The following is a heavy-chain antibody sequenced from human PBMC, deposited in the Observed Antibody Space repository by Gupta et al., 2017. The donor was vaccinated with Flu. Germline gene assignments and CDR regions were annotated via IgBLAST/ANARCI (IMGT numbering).Heavy chain of an antibody. J-gene: IGHJ4*02. CDR1: GGPFSSYA. V-gene: IGHV1-69*01. CDR2: IIPIFGTA. Sequence: QVQLVQSGAEVKKPGSSVKVSCKASGGPFSSYAISWVRQAPGQGLEWMGGIIPIFGTANYAQKFQGRVTITADESTSTAYMELSSLRSEDTAVYYCASPDGGIAARRVGFDYWGQGTLVTVSS. D-gene: IGHD6-6*01. CDR3: ASPDGGIAARRVGFDY.